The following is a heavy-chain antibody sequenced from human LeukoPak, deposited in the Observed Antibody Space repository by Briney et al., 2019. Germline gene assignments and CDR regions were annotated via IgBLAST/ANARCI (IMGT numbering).Heavy chain of an antibody. CDR1: GYTFTSYG. CDR2: ISAYNGNT. V-gene: IGHV1-18*01. Sequence: ASVKVSCKASGYTFTSYGISWVRQAPGQGLEWMGWISAYNGNTNYAQKLQGRVTITADESTSTAYMELSSLRSEDTAVYYCARDSGSYSLYYYYYGMDVWGQGTTVTVSS. CDR3: ARDSGSYSLYYYYYGMDV. D-gene: IGHD1-26*01. J-gene: IGHJ6*02.